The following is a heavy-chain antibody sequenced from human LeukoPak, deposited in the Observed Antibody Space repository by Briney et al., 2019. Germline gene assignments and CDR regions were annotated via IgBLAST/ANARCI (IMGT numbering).Heavy chain of an antibody. CDR1: GGTFSSYA. V-gene: IGHV1-69*13. D-gene: IGHD3-3*01. Sequence: SVKVSCKASGGTFSSYAISWVRQAPGQGLEWMGGIIPIFGTANYAQKFQGRVTITADESTSTAYMEPSSLRSEDTAVYYCARVPHYDFWSGLSLYFDYWGQGTLVTVSS. J-gene: IGHJ4*02. CDR2: IIPIFGTA. CDR3: ARVPHYDFWSGLSLYFDY.